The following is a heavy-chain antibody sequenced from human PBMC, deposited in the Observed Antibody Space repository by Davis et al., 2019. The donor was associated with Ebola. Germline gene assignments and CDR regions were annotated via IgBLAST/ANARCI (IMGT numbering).Heavy chain of an antibody. CDR2: IYYTGST. CDR1: GGSISSFY. J-gene: IGHJ6*02. CDR3: ARHEIVVRGGYGMDV. Sequence: PSETLSLTCTVSGGSISSFYWSWIRQPPGKGLEWIGYIYYTGSTNYNPSLKSRVTISVDTSKNQFSLKLSSVTAADTAVYYCARHEIVVRGGYGMDVWGQGTTVTVSS. D-gene: IGHD2-2*01. V-gene: IGHV4-59*08.